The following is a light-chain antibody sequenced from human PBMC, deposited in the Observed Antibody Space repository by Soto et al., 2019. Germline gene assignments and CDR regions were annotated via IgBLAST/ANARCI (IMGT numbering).Light chain of an antibody. CDR3: QEATSSPLT. CDR1: QGISSW. V-gene: IGKV1-12*01. Sequence: DIQMTQSPSSVSASVGDRVTITCRASQGISSWLAWYQQKPGKAAKLLIYAASSLQSGVPSRFSGSGYGTDFTVTISILQPIDFATYYSQEATSSPLTFGGGTKVGIK. CDR2: AAS. J-gene: IGKJ4*01.